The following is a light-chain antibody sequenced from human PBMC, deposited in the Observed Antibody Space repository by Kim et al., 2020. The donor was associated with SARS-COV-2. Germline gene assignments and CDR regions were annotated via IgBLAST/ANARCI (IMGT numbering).Light chain of an antibody. V-gene: IGLV8-61*01. J-gene: IGLJ3*02. CDR2: STN. Sequence: GPATLPCGLSPLSVSTSFYPSWYQQTPGRTPRTLIYSTNIRSYGVPDRFSGSILGNKAVLTITGAQADDESHYFCALYLGSGTWVFGGGTQLTVL. CDR1: PLSVSTSFY. CDR3: ALYLGSGTWV.